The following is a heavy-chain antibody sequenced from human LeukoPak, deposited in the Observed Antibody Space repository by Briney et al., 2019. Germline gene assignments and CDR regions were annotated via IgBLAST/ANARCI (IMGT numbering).Heavy chain of an antibody. CDR2: TYYSGST. Sequence: SETLSLTCTVSGGSISSYYWSWIRQPPGKGLEWIGYTYYSGSTNYNPSLKSRVTISVDTSKNQFSLKLSSVTAADTAVYYCAGDLVERTSLYYYYYGMDVWGQGTTVTVSS. CDR1: GGSISSYY. CDR3: AGDLVERTSLYYYYYGMDV. V-gene: IGHV4-59*01. J-gene: IGHJ6*02. D-gene: IGHD1-1*01.